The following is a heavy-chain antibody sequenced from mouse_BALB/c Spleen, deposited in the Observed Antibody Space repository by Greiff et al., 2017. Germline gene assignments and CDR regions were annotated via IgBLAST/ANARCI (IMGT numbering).Heavy chain of an antibody. CDR1: GYTFTSYY. D-gene: IGHD1-1*01. J-gene: IGHJ2*01. V-gene: IGHV1S56*01. CDR3: ARERDYYGSSFDY. Sequence: QVQLQQSGPELKPGASVRISCKASGYTFTSYYIHWVKQRPGQGLEWIGWIYPGNVNTKYNEKFKGKATLTADKSSSTAYMQLSSLTSEDSAVYFCARERDYYGSSFDYWGQGTTLTVSS. CDR2: IYPGNVNT.